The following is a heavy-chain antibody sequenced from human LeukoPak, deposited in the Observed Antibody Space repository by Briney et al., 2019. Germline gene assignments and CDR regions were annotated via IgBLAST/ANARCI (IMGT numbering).Heavy chain of an antibody. CDR1: GGTFSSYA. D-gene: IGHD2-21*01. Sequence: ASVKVSCKASGGTFSSYAISWVRQAPGQGLEWMGGIIPIFGTANYAQKFQGRVTITADESTSTAYMELSSLRSEDTAVYYCARDPSYCGGDCTTGFDYWGQGTLVTVSS. V-gene: IGHV1-69*13. CDR3: ARDPSYCGGDCTTGFDY. CDR2: IIPIFGTA. J-gene: IGHJ4*02.